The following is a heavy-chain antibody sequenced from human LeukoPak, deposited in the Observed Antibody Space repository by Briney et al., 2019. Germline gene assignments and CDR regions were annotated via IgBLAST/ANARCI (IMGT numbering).Heavy chain of an antibody. CDR3: ARGDYYDSSLVDY. J-gene: IGHJ4*02. Sequence: GGSLRLSCAASGFTLRKNWMSWVRQAPGKGLEWVANIKQDGSQTYYVDSVKGRFTISRDNAKNSLFLQMNSLRVEDTAVYYCARGDYYDSSLVDYWGQGTLVTVSS. CDR1: GFTLRKNW. D-gene: IGHD3-22*01. V-gene: IGHV3-7*01. CDR2: IKQDGSQT.